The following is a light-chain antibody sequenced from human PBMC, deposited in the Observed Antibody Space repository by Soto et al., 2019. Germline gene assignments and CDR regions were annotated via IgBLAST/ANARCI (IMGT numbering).Light chain of an antibody. J-gene: IGKJ4*01. V-gene: IGKV3D-11*01. CDR2: DAS. Sequence: EIVLTQSPATLSLSPGERATLSCRASQGVSSYLAWYQQKPGQAPRLLIYDASNRATGIPARFSGSGPGTDFTLTISSLEPEDFAVYYCQQGLTFGGGTKVDIK. CDR1: QGVSSY. CDR3: QQGLT.